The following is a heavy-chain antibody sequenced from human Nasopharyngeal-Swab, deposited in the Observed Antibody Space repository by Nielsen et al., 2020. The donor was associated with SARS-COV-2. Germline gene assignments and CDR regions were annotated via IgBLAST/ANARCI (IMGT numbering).Heavy chain of an antibody. CDR3: AREAHSWTRYFDY. CDR2: IKKDGSEK. Sequence: GESLKISCAASGFTLSDYSMNWVRQAPGKGLEWVACIKKDGSEKNYVDSVKGRFTISSDNAMTSVFLQMNSLRAEDTAVYYCAREAHSWTRYFDYWGQGILVTVSS. V-gene: IGHV3-7*01. CDR1: GFTLSDYS. J-gene: IGHJ4*02. D-gene: IGHD6-13*01.